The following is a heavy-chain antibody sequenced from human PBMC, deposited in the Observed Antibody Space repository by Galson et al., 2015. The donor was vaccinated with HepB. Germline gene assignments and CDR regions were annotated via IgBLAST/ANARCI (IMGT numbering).Heavy chain of an antibody. CDR1: GYTFTSYG. CDR3: ARDQYDFWSGYYKFDY. CDR2: ISAYNGNT. D-gene: IGHD3-3*01. J-gene: IGHJ4*02. V-gene: IGHV1-18*01. Sequence: SVKVSCKASGYTFTSYGISWVRQAPGQGLEWMGWISAYNGNTNYAQKLQGRVTMTTDTSTSTAYMELRSLRSDDTAVYYCARDQYDFWSGYYKFDYWGQGTLVTVSS.